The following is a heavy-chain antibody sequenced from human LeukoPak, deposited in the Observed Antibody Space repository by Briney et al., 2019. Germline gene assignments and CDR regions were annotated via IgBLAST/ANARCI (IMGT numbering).Heavy chain of an antibody. Sequence: GASVKVSCKASGGTFSSYAISWVRQAPGQGLEWMGGIIPIFGTANYAQKFQGRVTITADESTSTAYMELSSLRSEDTAVYYCAREGSLGYCSSTSCPFDYWGQGTLVTVSS. V-gene: IGHV1-69*13. J-gene: IGHJ4*02. CDR1: GGTFSSYA. CDR3: AREGSLGYCSSTSCPFDY. D-gene: IGHD2-2*01. CDR2: IIPIFGTA.